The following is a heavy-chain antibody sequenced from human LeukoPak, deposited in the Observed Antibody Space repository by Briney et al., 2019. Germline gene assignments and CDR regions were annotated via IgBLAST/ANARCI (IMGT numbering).Heavy chain of an antibody. V-gene: IGHV3-23*01. CDR3: AKKAQYDGHYPLDY. J-gene: IGHJ4*02. CDR1: GFTFSSFA. D-gene: IGHD4/OR15-4a*01. Sequence: GGSLRLSCAASGFTFSSFAMSWVRQTPGKGLEWVSGTSDRGDYTYYADSVKGRFTISRDTSKNTLYLQMNSLRAEDTALYFCAKKAQYDGHYPLDYWGQGTLVTVSA. CDR2: TSDRGDYT.